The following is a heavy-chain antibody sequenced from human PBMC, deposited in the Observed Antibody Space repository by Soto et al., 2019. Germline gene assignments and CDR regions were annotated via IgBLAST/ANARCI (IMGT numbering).Heavy chain of an antibody. CDR3: VATDGRRQFDY. CDR2: ISAHNGNT. CDR1: GYTFTTYG. D-gene: IGHD5-12*01. V-gene: IGHV1-18*01. Sequence: QVQLVQSGAEVEKPGASVKVSCKASGYTFTTYGISWVRQAPGQGLEWMGWISAHNGNTNYAQKLQGRVTMTTDTSTSTAYMELRSLRSDDTAVYYSVATDGRRQFDYWGQGTLVTVSS. J-gene: IGHJ4*02.